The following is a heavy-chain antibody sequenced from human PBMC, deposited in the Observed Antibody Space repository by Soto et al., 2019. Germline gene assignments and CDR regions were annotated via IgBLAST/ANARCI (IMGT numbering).Heavy chain of an antibody. CDR2: ISYDGSNK. V-gene: IGHV3-30-3*01. J-gene: IGHJ4*02. CDR3: ARTNYYDSSGVIDY. Sequence: GGSLRLSCAASGFTFSSYAMHWVRQAPGKGLEWVAVISYDGSNKYYADSVKGRFTISRDNSKNTLYLQMNSLRAEDTAVYYCARTNYYDSSGVIDYWGQGTLVTVSS. D-gene: IGHD3-22*01. CDR1: GFTFSSYA.